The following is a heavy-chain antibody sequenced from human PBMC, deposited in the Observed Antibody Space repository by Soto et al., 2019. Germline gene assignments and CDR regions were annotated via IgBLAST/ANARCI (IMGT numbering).Heavy chain of an antibody. V-gene: IGHV3-33*01. CDR2: IWSDGRTK. Sequence: QVHLVESGGGVVQPGTSLRLSCVASGFTFSTYGMHWVRQLPGKGVEWVAVIWSDGRTKDYADSVKGRFTVSRDNAKNTFHLQMNSLRAEDTAVYYCARDARHSPFDVWGQGTMVTVSS. CDR3: ARDARHSPFDV. CDR1: GFTFSTYG. J-gene: IGHJ3*01.